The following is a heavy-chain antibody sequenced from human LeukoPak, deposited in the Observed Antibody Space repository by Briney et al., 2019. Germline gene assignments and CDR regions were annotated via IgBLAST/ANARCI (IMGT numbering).Heavy chain of an antibody. V-gene: IGHV3-30*04. CDR2: ITYDGSNK. D-gene: IGHD6-19*01. CDR1: GFTLSNYA. CDR3: ARGDSSGWLDY. Sequence: PGGSLRLSCAASGFTLSNYAMHWVRQAPGKGLEWVAIITYDGSNKDYADVVKGRFTISRDNSKNTLYLQMNSLRAEDTAVYYCARGDSSGWLDYWGQGTLVTVSS. J-gene: IGHJ4*02.